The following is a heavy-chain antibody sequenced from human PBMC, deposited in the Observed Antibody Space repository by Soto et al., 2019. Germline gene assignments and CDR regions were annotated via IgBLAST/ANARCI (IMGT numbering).Heavy chain of an antibody. D-gene: IGHD3-22*01. V-gene: IGHV3-23*01. Sequence: GGSLRLSCAASGFTFSSHAMSWVRQAPGKGLEWVSAISGSGGSTYYADSVKGRFTISRDNSKNTLYLQMNSLRAEDTAVYYCAKEGYYYDSSGYYYTYYFDYWGQGTLVTVSS. CDR1: GFTFSSHA. CDR2: ISGSGGST. CDR3: AKEGYYYDSSGYYYTYYFDY. J-gene: IGHJ4*02.